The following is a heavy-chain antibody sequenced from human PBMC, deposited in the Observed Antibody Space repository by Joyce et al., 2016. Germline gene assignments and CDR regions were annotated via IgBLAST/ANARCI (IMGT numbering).Heavy chain of an antibody. CDR1: GFIFSDYY. CDR3: TRWDSGFQDY. CDR2: TRNRANGYIT. D-gene: IGHD3-22*01. Sequence: EVQLVESGGTLVQPGGSLRLSCAVSGFIFSDYYMDGVRQAPGKGLEWVGRTRNRANGYITEYAASVKGRFTILRDDSKKTLYLQMNGLKTEDTAIYYCTRWDSGFQDYWGQGTLVTVSS. V-gene: IGHV3-72*01. J-gene: IGHJ4*02.